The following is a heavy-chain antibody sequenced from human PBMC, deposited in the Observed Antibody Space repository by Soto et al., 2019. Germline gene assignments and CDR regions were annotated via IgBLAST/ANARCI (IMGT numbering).Heavy chain of an antibody. CDR3: ARGVMGISYESSGFEY. CDR2: ILSDGNTK. V-gene: IGHV3-33*05. D-gene: IGHD3-22*01. CDR1: GFTFTNYA. J-gene: IGHJ4*02. Sequence: QVQLVESGGGVVQPGRSLRLSCAASGFTFTNYAMHWVRQAPGKGLEWVALILSDGNTKYYADSVKGRLTISRDNSKNTVFLQMNSLRAEDTAVYYCARGVMGISYESSGFEYWGQGALVTVSS.